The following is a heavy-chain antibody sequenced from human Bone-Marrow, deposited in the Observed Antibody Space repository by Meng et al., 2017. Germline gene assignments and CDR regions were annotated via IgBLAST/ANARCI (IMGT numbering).Heavy chain of an antibody. D-gene: IGHD3-3*01. J-gene: IGHJ4*02. Sequence: GESLKISCAASGFTFSSYEMNWVRQAPGKGLEWVSSISSSSSYIYYADSVKGRFTISRDNAKNSLYLQMNSLRAEDTAVYYCARAYYDFWSGYSPHFDYWGQGTLVTVSS. CDR2: ISSSSSYI. V-gene: IGHV3-21*01. CDR3: ARAYYDFWSGYSPHFDY. CDR1: GFTFSSYE.